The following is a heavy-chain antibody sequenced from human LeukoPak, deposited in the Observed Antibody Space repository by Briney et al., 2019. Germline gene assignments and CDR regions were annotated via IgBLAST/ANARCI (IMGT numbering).Heavy chain of an antibody. CDR3: ARDLYSSSPIDY. Sequence: GGSVRLFCAASGFTFNRYSMHWLREAPGEGVEGGSYIWYDGSNKYYADSVKGRFTISRDNSKNTLYLQMNSLRAEDTAVCYCARDLYSSSPIDYWGQGTLVTVSS. J-gene: IGHJ4*02. CDR2: IWYDGSNK. CDR1: GFTFNRYS. V-gene: IGHV3-33*08. D-gene: IGHD6-6*01.